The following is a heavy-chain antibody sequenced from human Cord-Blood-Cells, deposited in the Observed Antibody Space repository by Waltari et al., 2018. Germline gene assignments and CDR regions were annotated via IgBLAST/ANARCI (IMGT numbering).Heavy chain of an antibody. CDR2: IYHSGST. CDR3: ARKAATNFDY. D-gene: IGHD5-12*01. Sequence: QVQLQESGPGLVKPSETLSLTCAVSGDSISSGYYWGWSRQPPGKGLEWIGSIYHSGSTYYNPSLKSRVTISVDTSKNQFSLKLSSVTAADTAVYYCARKAATNFDYWGQGTLVTVSS. J-gene: IGHJ4*02. CDR1: GDSISSGYY. V-gene: IGHV4-38-2*01.